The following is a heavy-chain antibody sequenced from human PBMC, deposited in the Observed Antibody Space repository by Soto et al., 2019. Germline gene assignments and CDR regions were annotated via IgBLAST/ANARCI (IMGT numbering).Heavy chain of an antibody. CDR2: IYYSGST. V-gene: IGHV4-30-4*01. D-gene: IGHD2-21*02. CDR3: AREYVNGGNSGANYFDY. CDR1: GGSISSGDYY. Sequence: TLSLTCTVSGGSISSGDYYWSWIRQPPGKGLEWIGYIYYSGSTYYNPSLKSRVTISVDTSKNQFSLKLSSVTAADTAVYYCAREYVNGGNSGANYFDYWGQGTLVTVSS. J-gene: IGHJ4*02.